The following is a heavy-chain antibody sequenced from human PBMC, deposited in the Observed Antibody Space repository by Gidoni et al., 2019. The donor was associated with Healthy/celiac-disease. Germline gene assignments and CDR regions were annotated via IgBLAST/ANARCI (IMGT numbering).Heavy chain of an antibody. CDR1: TFSSYA. CDR2: ISGSGGST. D-gene: IGHD3-22*01. J-gene: IGHJ4*02. CDR3: AKPRDAVITYYFDY. Sequence: TFSSYAMSWVRQAPGKGLEWVSAISGSGGSTYYADSVKGRFTISRDNSKNTLYLQMNSLRAEDTAVYYGAKPRDAVITYYFDYWGQGTLVTVSS. V-gene: IGHV3-23*01.